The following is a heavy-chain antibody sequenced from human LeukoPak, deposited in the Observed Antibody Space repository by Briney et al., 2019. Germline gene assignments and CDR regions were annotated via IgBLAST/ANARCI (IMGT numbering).Heavy chain of an antibody. CDR3: ARALYDSSGYYSHFDY. CDR2: ISRSSSFI. V-gene: IGHV3-21*01. CDR1: GFTFISYG. J-gene: IGHJ4*02. D-gene: IGHD3-22*01. Sequence: GGSLRLSCAASGFTFISYGMHWVRQAPGKGLEWVSSISRSSSFIYYADSVKGRFTISRDNAKNSLYLQMNSLRAEDTAVYYCARALYDSSGYYSHFDYWGQGTLVTVSS.